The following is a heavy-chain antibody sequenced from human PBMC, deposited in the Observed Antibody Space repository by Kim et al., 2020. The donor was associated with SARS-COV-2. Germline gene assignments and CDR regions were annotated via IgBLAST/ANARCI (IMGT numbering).Heavy chain of an antibody. D-gene: IGHD5-18*01. Sequence: GGSLRLSCAASGLKFSRYAMSWVRQAPGKGLEWVSTISDSGGSAYYADSVKGRFTISRDNSKYTLYLQMTNLRPEDTALYYCAKGYSYDYYFDSWGQGTLVTVSS. J-gene: IGHJ4*02. CDR3: AKGYSYDYYFDS. CDR1: GLKFSRYA. CDR2: ISDSGGSA. V-gene: IGHV3-23*01.